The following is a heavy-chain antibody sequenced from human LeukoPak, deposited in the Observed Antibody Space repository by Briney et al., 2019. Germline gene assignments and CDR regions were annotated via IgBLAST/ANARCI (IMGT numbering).Heavy chain of an antibody. CDR2: IRFDGTNK. V-gene: IGHV3-33*06. Sequence: GNSLRLACSASGFVFSDFAMHGVRQAPGKGLEWVAVIRFDGTNKYYAAAVKGRFTISRDNSKNVTYLQMNSLRVEDTAMYYCAKELSAEPSFDFWGQGTLVTVSS. J-gene: IGHJ4*02. D-gene: IGHD1-26*01. CDR1: GFVFSDFA. CDR3: AKELSAEPSFDF.